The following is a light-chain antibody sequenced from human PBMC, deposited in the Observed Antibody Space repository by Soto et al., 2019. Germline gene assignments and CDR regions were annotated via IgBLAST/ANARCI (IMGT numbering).Light chain of an antibody. CDR3: CLDAGSLTWV. Sequence: QSALTQTASVSGSPGQSITISCTGTSSDVGSHDFVSWYQQHPGTAPKLMIYAVRERPSGVSNRFSGSKSGNTASLTISGLQAEDEADYYCCLDAGSLTWVFGGGTKLTVL. J-gene: IGLJ3*02. V-gene: IGLV2-23*02. CDR1: SSDVGSHDF. CDR2: AVR.